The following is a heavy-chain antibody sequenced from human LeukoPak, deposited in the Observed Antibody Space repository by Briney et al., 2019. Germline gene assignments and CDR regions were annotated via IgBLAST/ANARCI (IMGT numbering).Heavy chain of an antibody. CDR2: IYYSGST. D-gene: IGHD4/OR15-4a*01. Sequence: SETLSLTCTVSGGSISSSSYYWGWIRQPPGKGLEWIGSIYYSGSTYYNPSLKSRVTISVDTSKNQFSLKLSSVTAADTAVYYCARHALTMDDAFDIWGQGTMVTVSS. CDR1: GGSISSSSYY. J-gene: IGHJ3*02. CDR3: ARHALTMDDAFDI. V-gene: IGHV4-39*01.